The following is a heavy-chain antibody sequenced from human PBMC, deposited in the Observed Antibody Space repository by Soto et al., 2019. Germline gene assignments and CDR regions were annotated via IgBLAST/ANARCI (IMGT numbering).Heavy chain of an antibody. V-gene: IGHV4-31*03. CDR1: GDPIISGDYN. D-gene: IGHD6-13*01. J-gene: IGHJ5*02. CDR3: ARARRYSSTWFWFDP. Sequence: SETLSLTCTVSGDPIISGDYNWKWIRQHPGEGPEWIGYIYYSGISNFNPSLRSRVTISVDTAQNQFSLRLASVTAADTAVYYCARARRYSSTWFWFDPWGQGTLVTVSS. CDR2: IYYSGIS.